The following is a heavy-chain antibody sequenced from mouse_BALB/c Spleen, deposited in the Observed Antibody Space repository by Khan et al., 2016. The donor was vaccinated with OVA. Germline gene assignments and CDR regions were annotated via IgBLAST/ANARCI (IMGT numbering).Heavy chain of an antibody. Sequence: VRLQQSGPEVVNPGASVKISCKASGYTFTDYNMDWVKQSHGKSLEWIGYIFPNNNGTGYNQKFKTKATLTVDISSRTVHMELRSLTSEDSAVYYCARSGYGSFGYWGQGTLVTVSA. J-gene: IGHJ3*01. CDR3: ARSGYGSFGY. D-gene: IGHD1-2*01. CDR2: IFPNNNGT. CDR1: GYTFTDYN. V-gene: IGHV1S29*02.